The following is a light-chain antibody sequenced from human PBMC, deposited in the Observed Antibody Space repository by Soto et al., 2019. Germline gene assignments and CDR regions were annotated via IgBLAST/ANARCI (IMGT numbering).Light chain of an antibody. CDR3: QQRSNWPLT. Sequence: EIVLTQSPATLSLSPGERATLSCRASQSVSSYVAWYQQKPGQAPRLLIYDASTRATGIPARFSVSGSGTDFALTISSLEPEDCEVYYCQQRSNWPLTFGGGTKVEIK. J-gene: IGKJ4*01. CDR1: QSVSSY. V-gene: IGKV3-11*01. CDR2: DAS.